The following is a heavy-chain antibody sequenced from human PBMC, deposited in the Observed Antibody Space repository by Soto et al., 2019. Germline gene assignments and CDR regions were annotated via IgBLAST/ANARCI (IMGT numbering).Heavy chain of an antibody. CDR1: GYHFTRYY. Sequence: QVQLVQSGAEVKKPGASVKVSCKTSGYHFTRYYIHWVRQAPGKGLGWMGIINPTGARATHAQKFQGRVRMTRDTSTTTVYMELTGLKSEDTSVYFCSRDRCSSTSCYPAYWGQGTLVTVSS. CDR2: INPTGARA. CDR3: SRDRCSSTSCYPAY. J-gene: IGHJ4*02. D-gene: IGHD2-2*01. V-gene: IGHV1-46*03.